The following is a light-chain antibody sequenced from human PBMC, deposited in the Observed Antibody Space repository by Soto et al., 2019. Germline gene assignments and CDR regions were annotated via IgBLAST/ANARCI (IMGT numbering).Light chain of an antibody. V-gene: IGKV1-5*03. Sequence: DIQMTQSPSTLSSSIGDRVTLTCRASQSINSWLAWYQQRPGKAPKLLIYKTSSLQSGVPSRFSGSGSGTEFTLTISGLQPDDFASYYCQQYNSYPITFGQGTRLEI. CDR2: KTS. CDR3: QQYNSYPIT. CDR1: QSINSW. J-gene: IGKJ5*01.